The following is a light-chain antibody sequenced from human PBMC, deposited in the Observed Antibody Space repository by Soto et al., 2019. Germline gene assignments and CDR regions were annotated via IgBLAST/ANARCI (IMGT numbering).Light chain of an antibody. CDR1: SSDVGDYNY. V-gene: IGLV2-11*01. CDR2: DVS. Sequence: QSALTQPRSVSGSPGQSVTMSCTGTSSDVGDYNYVSWYQQHPGKAPKLMIFDVSKRPSGVPDRFSGSKSGNTASLTISGLQAEDEADYYCCSYAGSYTWVFGGGTKLTVL. J-gene: IGLJ3*02. CDR3: CSYAGSYTWV.